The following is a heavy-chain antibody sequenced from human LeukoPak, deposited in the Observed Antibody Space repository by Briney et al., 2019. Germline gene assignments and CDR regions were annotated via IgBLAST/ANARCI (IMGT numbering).Heavy chain of an antibody. CDR1: GGSFSGYY. CDR3: ARGLYSSSSQYFDY. D-gene: IGHD6-13*01. V-gene: IGHV4-34*01. CDR2: INHSGST. Sequence: SETLSLTCAVYGGSFSGYYWSWIRQPPGKGLEWIGEINHSGSTNYNPSLKSRVTISVDTSKNQFSLKLSSVTAADTAVYYCARGLYSSSSQYFDYWGQGTLVTVSS. J-gene: IGHJ4*02.